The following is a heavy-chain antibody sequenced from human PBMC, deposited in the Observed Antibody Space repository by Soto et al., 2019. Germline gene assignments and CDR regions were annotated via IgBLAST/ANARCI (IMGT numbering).Heavy chain of an antibody. CDR3: ARGSVDTVDSSGFYDY. J-gene: IGHJ4*02. CDR1: GGSFSGHC. CDR2: INHSGGT. Sequence: SETLSLTCAVYGGSFSGHCWTWIRQPPGKGLEWMGEINHSGGTSYNPSLKSRGTISVDTGKSQFSLKLTSVTAADRAVYDCARGSVDTVDSSGFYDYWGQGTPVIVSA. D-gene: IGHD3-22*01. V-gene: IGHV4-34*01.